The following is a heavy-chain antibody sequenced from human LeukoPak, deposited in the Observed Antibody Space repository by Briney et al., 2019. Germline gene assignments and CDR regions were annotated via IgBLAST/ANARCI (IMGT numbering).Heavy chain of an antibody. D-gene: IGHD5-12*01. CDR1: GGTFSSYA. CDR3: ARVIRDIVATTPHSRGVVRWDYYYYMDV. Sequence: GASVKVSCKASGGTFSSYAISWVRQAPGQGLEWMGGIIPIFGTANYAQKFQGRVTITADKSTSTAYMELSSLRSEDTAVYYCARVIRDIVATTPHSRGVVRWDYYYYMDVWGKGTTVTISS. CDR2: IIPIFGTA. J-gene: IGHJ6*03. V-gene: IGHV1-69*06.